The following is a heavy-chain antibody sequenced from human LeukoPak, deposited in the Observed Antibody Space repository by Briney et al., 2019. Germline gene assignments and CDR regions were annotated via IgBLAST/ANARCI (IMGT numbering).Heavy chain of an antibody. V-gene: IGHV4-34*01. CDR3: ARGPYSYDSSGAFDI. Sequence: SETLSLTCAVYGGSFSSYYRSWIRQPPGKGLEWIGEINHSGSTNYNPSLKSRVTISVDTSKNQFSLKLSSVTAADTAVYFCARGPYSYDSSGAFDIWGQGTMVTVSS. CDR2: INHSGST. J-gene: IGHJ3*02. CDR1: GGSFSSYY. D-gene: IGHD3-22*01.